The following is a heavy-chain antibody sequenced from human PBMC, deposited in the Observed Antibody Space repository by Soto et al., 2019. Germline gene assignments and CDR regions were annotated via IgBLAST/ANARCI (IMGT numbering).Heavy chain of an antibody. V-gene: IGHV3-23*01. CDR2: ISGSGGST. D-gene: IGHD6-13*01. CDR3: AKTPVYSSGWYSIPQDNWYFDL. J-gene: IGHJ2*01. CDR1: GFTFSSYA. Sequence: EVQLLESGGGLVQPGGSLRLSCAASGFTFSSYAMSWVRQAPGKGLEWVSTISGSGGSTYYADSVKGRFTIPRDNSKSTLDLQMNSLRVEDTAVYYCAKTPVYSSGWYSIPQDNWYFDLWGRGTLVTVSS.